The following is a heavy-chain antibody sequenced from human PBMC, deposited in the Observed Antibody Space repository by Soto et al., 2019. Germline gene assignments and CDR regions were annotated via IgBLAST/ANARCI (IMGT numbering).Heavy chain of an antibody. CDR3: ARMANGDYRRGHFDY. V-gene: IGHV4-31*03. Sequence: QVQLQESGPGLVKPSQTLSLTCTVSGGSISSGGYYWSWIRQHPGKGLEWIGYIYYSGSTYYNPSLKIRVTRSVDTSKNQFSLKLSSVTAADTAVYYCARMANGDYRRGHFDYWGQGTLVTVSS. D-gene: IGHD4-17*01. CDR1: GGSISSGGYY. CDR2: IYYSGST. J-gene: IGHJ4*02.